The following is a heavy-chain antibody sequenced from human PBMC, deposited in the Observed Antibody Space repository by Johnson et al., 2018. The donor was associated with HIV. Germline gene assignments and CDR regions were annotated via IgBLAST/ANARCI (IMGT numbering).Heavy chain of an antibody. CDR2: INSGGST. CDR3: ARACRDGYTCDAFDI. CDR1: GFTFSSYA. Sequence: VQLVESGGGLVQPGGSLRLSCAASGFTFSSYAMHWVRQAPGKGLEWVSVINSGGSTYYTDSVRGRFTISRDNSKNTLYLQMNSLRAEDTAVYYCARACRDGYTCDAFDIWGQGTIVTVSS. J-gene: IGHJ3*02. V-gene: IGHV3-66*01. D-gene: IGHD5-24*01.